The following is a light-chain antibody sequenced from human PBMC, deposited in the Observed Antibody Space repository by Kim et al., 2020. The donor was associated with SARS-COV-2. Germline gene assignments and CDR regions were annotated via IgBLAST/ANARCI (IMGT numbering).Light chain of an antibody. J-gene: IGKJ3*01. V-gene: IGKV1-33*01. CDR3: QQSDNLPFT. Sequence: ASVGDRVPISCQASHDINNYLNWYQLKPGTAPRLLIYHASILQTRLPSRFSGSGSGTHFTFTIDSLQPEDIATYYCQQSDNLPFTFGPGTKVDIK. CDR1: HDINNY. CDR2: HAS.